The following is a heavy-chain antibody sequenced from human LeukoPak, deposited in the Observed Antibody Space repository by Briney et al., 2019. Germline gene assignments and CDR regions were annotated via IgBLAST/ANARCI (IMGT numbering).Heavy chain of an antibody. CDR1: GFTFSSYA. Sequence: GGSLRLSCAASGFTFSSYAMHWVRQAPGKGLEWVAVISYDGSNKYYADSVKGRFTISRDNSKNTLYLQMNSLRAEDTAVYYCANSGRICSGGSCYSGGEFTYWGQGTLVTVSS. J-gene: IGHJ4*02. CDR3: ANSGRICSGGSCYSGGEFTY. D-gene: IGHD2-15*01. CDR2: ISYDGSNK. V-gene: IGHV3-30-3*01.